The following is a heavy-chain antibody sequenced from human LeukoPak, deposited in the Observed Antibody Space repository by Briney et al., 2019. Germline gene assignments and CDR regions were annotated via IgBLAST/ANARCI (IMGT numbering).Heavy chain of an antibody. CDR3: ARLQRPLIVVVPDDAFDI. V-gene: IGHV4-39*01. CDR2: IYYSGST. J-gene: IGHJ3*02. D-gene: IGHD2-2*01. Sequence: SETLSLTCTVSGGSISSSSYYWGWIRQPPGKGLEWIGSIYYSGSTYYNPSLKSRVTISVDTSKNQFSLKLSSVTAADTAVYYCARLQRPLIVVVPDDAFDIWGQGTMVTASS. CDR1: GGSISSSSYY.